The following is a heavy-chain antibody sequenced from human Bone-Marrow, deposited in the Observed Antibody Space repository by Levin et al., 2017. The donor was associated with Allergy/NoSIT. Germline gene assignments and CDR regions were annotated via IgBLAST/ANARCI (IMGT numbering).Heavy chain of an antibody. V-gene: IGHV3-15*01. J-gene: IGHJ5*02. D-gene: IGHD3-10*01. CDR2: IKRKTDGGTT. CDR1: GFTFSNAW. Sequence: GESLKISCAASGFTFSNAWMSWVRQAPGKGLEWVGRIKRKTDGGTTDYAVPVRGRFTISRDDSRNTVDLQMNSLKTDDTGVYYCVWFGDFAWGQGTLVTVSS. CDR3: VWFGDFA.